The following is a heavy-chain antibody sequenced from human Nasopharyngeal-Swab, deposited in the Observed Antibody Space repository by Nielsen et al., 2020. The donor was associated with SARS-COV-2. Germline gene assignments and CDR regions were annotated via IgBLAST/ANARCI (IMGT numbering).Heavy chain of an antibody. V-gene: IGHV1-2*06. CDR2: INPNSGGT. CDR1: GYTFTGYY. D-gene: IGHD3-10*01. J-gene: IGHJ3*02. CDR3: ARARVLLWFGEPDAFDI. Sequence: ASVKVSCKASGYTFTGYYMHWVRQAPGQGLEWMGRINPNSGGTNYAQKFQGRVTITADKSTSTAYMELSSLRSEDTAVYYCARARVLLWFGEPDAFDIWGQGTMVTVSS.